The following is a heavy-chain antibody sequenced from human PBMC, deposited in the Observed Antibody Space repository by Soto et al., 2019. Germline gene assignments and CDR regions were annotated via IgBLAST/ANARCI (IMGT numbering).Heavy chain of an antibody. D-gene: IGHD2-2*02. Sequence: QVQLVESGGGVVQPGRSLRLSCAASGFTFSSYGMHWVRQAPGRGLEWVAVISYDGSNNYYADSVKGRFTISRDNSKNTLYLQMNSLRAEGTAVYYCAKEARTPAAIGEYYHYYGMDVWGQGTTVTVSS. V-gene: IGHV3-30*18. CDR3: AKEARTPAAIGEYYHYYGMDV. J-gene: IGHJ6*02. CDR2: ISYDGSNN. CDR1: GFTFSSYG.